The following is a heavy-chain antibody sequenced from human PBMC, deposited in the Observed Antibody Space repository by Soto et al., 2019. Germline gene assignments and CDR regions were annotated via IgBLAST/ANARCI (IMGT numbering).Heavy chain of an antibody. CDR3: ATDQQWLAGLDAFDI. V-gene: IGHV1-24*01. J-gene: IGHJ3*02. D-gene: IGHD6-19*01. Sequence: ASVKVSCKVSGYTLTELSMHWVRQAPGKGLEWMGGFDPEDGETIYAQKFQGRVTMTEDTSTDTAYMELSSLRSEDTAVYYCATDQQWLAGLDAFDIWGQGTMVTVSS. CDR2: FDPEDGET. CDR1: GYTLTELS.